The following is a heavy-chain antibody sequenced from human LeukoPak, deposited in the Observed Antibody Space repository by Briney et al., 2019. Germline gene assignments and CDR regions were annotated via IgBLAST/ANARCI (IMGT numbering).Heavy chain of an antibody. V-gene: IGHV3-23*01. J-gene: IGHJ4*02. D-gene: IGHD3-22*01. CDR1: GFSFTYG. CDR3: AKDSHSGFFDY. CDR2: IGGGDGRT. Sequence: GGSLRLSCAASGFSFTYGMSWVRQAPGKGLEWVSGIGGGDGRTYYADSLKGRFTISRDISKTTLYLQISGLTADDTAVYYCAKDSHSGFFDYWGQGTLVTVSS.